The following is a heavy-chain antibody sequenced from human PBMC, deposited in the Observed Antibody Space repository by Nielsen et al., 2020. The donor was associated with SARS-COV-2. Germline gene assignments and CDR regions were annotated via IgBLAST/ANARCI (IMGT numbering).Heavy chain of an antibody. CDR3: AKDGNSYGYGDAFDI. CDR2: ISGSGGST. CDR1: GFTFDDYA. D-gene: IGHD5-18*01. V-gene: IGHV3-23*01. J-gene: IGHJ3*02. Sequence: GESLKISCAASGFTFDDYAMHWVRQAPGKGLEWVSGISGSGGSTYYADSVKGRFTISRDNSKNTLYLQMNSLRAEDTAVYYCAKDGNSYGYGDAFDIWGQGTMVTVSS.